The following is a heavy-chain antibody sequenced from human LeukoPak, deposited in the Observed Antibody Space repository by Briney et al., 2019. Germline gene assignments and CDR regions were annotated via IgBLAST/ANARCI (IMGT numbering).Heavy chain of an antibody. J-gene: IGHJ4*02. V-gene: IGHV4-59*01. CDR1: GDSISSYY. CDR2: IFHSGST. D-gene: IGHD6-13*01. Sequence: SETLSLTCTVSGDSISSYYWSWIRQPPGKGLEWIGYIFHSGSTNYNPSLKSRVTISADTSKDQFSLKLASVTAADTAVYYCATGYSSTWYYFDYWGQGTLVTVSS. CDR3: ATGYSSTWYYFDY.